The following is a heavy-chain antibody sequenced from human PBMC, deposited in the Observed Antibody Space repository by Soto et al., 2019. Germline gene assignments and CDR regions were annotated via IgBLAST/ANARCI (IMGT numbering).Heavy chain of an antibody. V-gene: IGHV4-59*08. Sequence: QVQLQESGPGLVKPSETLSLTCTASGASISSYYWSWIRQPPGKRLEWIGYIYSSGSTNYHPSLKSRGTMAVDTPKNQCSRKLSSVTASDTAVYCCARRWVGSSSWYNSFDPWGQGTLVTVSS. CDR3: ARRWVGSSSWYNSFDP. CDR1: GASISSYY. CDR2: IYSSGST. J-gene: IGHJ5*02. D-gene: IGHD6-13*01.